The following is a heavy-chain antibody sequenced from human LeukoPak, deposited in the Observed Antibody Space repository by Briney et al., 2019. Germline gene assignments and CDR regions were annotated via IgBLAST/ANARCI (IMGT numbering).Heavy chain of an antibody. J-gene: IGHJ4*02. CDR1: GLTFGNYG. CDR3: AEVESSYCRI. Sequence: GGSLRLSCVASGLTFGNYGMNWVRQAPGKGLEWVSSIGGGGYTTYYADSVRGRFTISRGNSKNSMYLQMSSLRAEDTAIYYCAEVESSYCRIWGQGTLVTVSS. V-gene: IGHV3-23*01. CDR2: IGGGGYTT. D-gene: IGHD3-10*01.